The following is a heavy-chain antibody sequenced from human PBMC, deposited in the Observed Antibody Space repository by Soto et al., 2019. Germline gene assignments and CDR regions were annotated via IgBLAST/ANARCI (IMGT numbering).Heavy chain of an antibody. D-gene: IGHD6-19*01. CDR3: ARRNTAGFLRYFDN. J-gene: IGHJ4*02. V-gene: IGHV1-69*06. CDR1: GGTLTNFINYP. CDR2: IVPNIGTV. Sequence: QVQLVQSGAEVMQPGSSVKVSCKPSGGTLTNFINYPINWVRQSPGQGLEWMGGIVPNIGTVNYAQKFQGRVTKTADKSTGTVYMELSSLRSDDSALYYCARRNTAGFLRYFDNWGQGTLVTVSS.